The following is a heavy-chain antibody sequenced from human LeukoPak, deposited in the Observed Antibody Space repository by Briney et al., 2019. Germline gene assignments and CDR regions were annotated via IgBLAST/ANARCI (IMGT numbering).Heavy chain of an antibody. CDR2: IYTSGST. Sequence: SETLSLTCTVSGGSISSYYWSWIRQPARKGLEWIGRIYTSGSTNYNPSLKSRVTMSVDTSKNQFSLKLSSVTAADTAVYYCARDYSNYGWFDPWGQGTLVTVSS. CDR3: ARDYSNYGWFDP. J-gene: IGHJ5*02. D-gene: IGHD4-11*01. V-gene: IGHV4-4*07. CDR1: GGSISSYY.